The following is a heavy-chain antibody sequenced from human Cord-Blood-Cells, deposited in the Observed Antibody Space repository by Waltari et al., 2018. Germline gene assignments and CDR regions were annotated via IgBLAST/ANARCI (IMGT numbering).Heavy chain of an antibody. J-gene: IGHJ3*02. D-gene: IGHD6-13*01. CDR3: ARVQPNSSSWYGDAFDI. CDR2: INHSGST. CDR1: GGSFSGYY. V-gene: IGHV4-34*01. Sequence: QVQLQQWGAGLLKPSETLSLTCAVYGGSFSGYYWSWIRQPPGKGLEWIGEINHSGSTNYNPSLKSRVTISGDTSKNQFSLKLSSVTAADTAVYYCARVQPNSSSWYGDAFDIWGQGTMVTVSS.